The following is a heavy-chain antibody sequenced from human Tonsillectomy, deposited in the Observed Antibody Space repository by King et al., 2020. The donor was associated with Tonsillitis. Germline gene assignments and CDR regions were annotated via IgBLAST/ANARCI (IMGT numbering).Heavy chain of an antibody. CDR3: ARDRYYYDSSGYYSDAFDI. J-gene: IGHJ3*02. D-gene: IGHD3-22*01. CDR1: GGSISSGGYY. CDR2: IYYSGST. V-gene: IGHV4-31*03. Sequence: VQLQESGPGLVKPSQTLSLTCTVSGGSISSGGYYWSWIRHHPGKGLEWIGYIYYSGSTYYNPSLKSRVTISVDTSKNQFSLKLSSVTAADTSVYYCARDRYYYDSSGYYSDAFDIWGQGTMVTVSS.